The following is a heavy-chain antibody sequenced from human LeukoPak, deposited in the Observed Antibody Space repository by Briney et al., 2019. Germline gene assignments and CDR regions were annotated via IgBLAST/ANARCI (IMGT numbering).Heavy chain of an antibody. V-gene: IGHV1-2*02. CDR2: INPNSGGS. D-gene: IGHD7-27*01. CDR1: GYTFTDYF. CDR3: AIHEPLTGAYYMDV. Sequence: GASVKVSCKASGYTFTDYFMHWVRQAPGQGLEWVGWINPNSGGSNSAQKFQGRVTMTRDTSISTAYLELSSLRSDDTAVYYCAIHEPLTGAYYMDVWGKGTPVTVSS. J-gene: IGHJ6*03.